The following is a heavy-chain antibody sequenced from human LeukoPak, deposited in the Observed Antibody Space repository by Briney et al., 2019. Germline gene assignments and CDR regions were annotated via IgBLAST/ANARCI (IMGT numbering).Heavy chain of an antibody. D-gene: IGHD3-10*01. CDR2: INFSGTT. Sequence: PSETLSLTCTASVGSISSYWSWIRQSPGKGLEWIGYINFSGTTSYNPSLKSRLTISIDRSRNQFSLKLSSVTAADTAIYYCVSGGSYLTRWGQGTLVTVSS. CDR1: VGSISSY. J-gene: IGHJ4*02. CDR3: VSGGSYLTR. V-gene: IGHV4-59*01.